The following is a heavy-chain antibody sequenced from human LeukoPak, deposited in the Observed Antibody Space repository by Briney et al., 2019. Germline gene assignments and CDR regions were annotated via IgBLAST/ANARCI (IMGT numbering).Heavy chain of an antibody. CDR3: ARVRYDILTFYFDY. Sequence: SETLSLTCAVYGGSFSGYYWSWIRQPPGKGLEWIGEINHSGSTNYNPSLKSRVTISVDTSKNQFSLKLSSVTAADTAVYYCARVRYDILTFYFDYWGQGTLVTVSS. CDR2: INHSGST. D-gene: IGHD3-9*01. CDR1: GGSFSGYY. J-gene: IGHJ4*02. V-gene: IGHV4-34*01.